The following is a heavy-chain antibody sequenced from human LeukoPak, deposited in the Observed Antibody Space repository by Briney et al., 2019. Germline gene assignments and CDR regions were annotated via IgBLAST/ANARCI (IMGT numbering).Heavy chain of an antibody. CDR2: IYYSGST. CDR1: GGSISSSSYY. V-gene: IGHV4-39*01. J-gene: IGHJ4*02. Sequence: SETLSLTCTVSGGSISSSSYYWGWIRQPPGKGLEWIGSIYYSGSTYYNPSLKSRVTISVDTSKNQFSLKLRSVTAADTAVYYCARRVGSSAMFDYWGQGTLVTVSS. D-gene: IGHD6-6*01. CDR3: ARRVGSSAMFDY.